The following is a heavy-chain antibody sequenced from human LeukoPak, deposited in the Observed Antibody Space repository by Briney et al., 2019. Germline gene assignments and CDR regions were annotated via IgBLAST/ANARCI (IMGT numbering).Heavy chain of an antibody. Sequence: GGSLRLSCAASGFSLTSYLMNWVRQAPGKGLEWVSSISSTGKTIYYADSVKGRFTISRDIANNSLFLQMNSLSDEDTASYYRVTDRVAGSWGQGTLVTVSS. CDR2: ISSTGKTI. V-gene: IGHV3-48*02. D-gene: IGHD2-15*01. J-gene: IGHJ5*02. CDR3: VTDRVAGS. CDR1: GFSLTSYL.